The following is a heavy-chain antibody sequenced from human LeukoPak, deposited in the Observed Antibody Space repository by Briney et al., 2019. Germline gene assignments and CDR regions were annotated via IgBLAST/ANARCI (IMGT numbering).Heavy chain of an antibody. CDR2: INPNSGGT. V-gene: IGHV1-2*02. CDR3: ARVCSTSCYTSPFDY. CDR1: GYTFTGYY. Sequence: ASVKVSCKASGYTFTGYYMHWVRHAPGQGLEWMGWINPNSGGTNYAQKFQGRVTMTRDTSISTAYMELSRLRSDDTAVYYCARVCSTSCYTSPFDYWGQGTLVTVSS. D-gene: IGHD2-2*02. J-gene: IGHJ4*02.